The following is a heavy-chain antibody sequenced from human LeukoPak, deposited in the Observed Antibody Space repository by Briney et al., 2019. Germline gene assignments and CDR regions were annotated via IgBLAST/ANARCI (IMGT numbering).Heavy chain of an antibody. D-gene: IGHD3-9*01. J-gene: IGHJ4*02. V-gene: IGHV5-51*01. CDR1: GYSFTSYW. Sequence: GESLKISCKGSGYSFTSYWIGWVRQMPGKGLEWMGIIYPGDSDTRYSPSFQGQVTISADKSISTAYLQWSSLKASDTAMYYCARGLRYFDWLFQPPRDWGQGTLVTVSS. CDR2: IYPGDSDT. CDR3: ARGLRYFDWLFQPPRD.